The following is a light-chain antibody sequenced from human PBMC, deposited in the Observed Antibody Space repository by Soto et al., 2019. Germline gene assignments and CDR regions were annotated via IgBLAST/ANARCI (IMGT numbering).Light chain of an antibody. CDR1: QSIKNNF. CDR3: QQLNTYPPT. Sequence: EIVLSLSPGTLSLSPGERATLSCRASQSIKNNFLAWYQQKPGQAPRLLIFGASTLQGGVPSRFSGSGSGTEFTLTISSLQPEDFATYYCQQLNTYPPTSGQGTRPEI. J-gene: IGKJ5*01. CDR2: GAS. V-gene: IGKV3-20*02.